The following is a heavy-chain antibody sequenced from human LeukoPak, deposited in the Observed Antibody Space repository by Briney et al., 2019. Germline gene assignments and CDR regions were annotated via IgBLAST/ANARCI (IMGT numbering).Heavy chain of an antibody. V-gene: IGHV1-8*03. CDR1: GYTFTNYD. D-gene: IGHD3-10*01. CDR3: ARDPLRFGELLGYFDY. CDR2: MNPNSGNT. Sequence: ASVKVSCKASGYTFTNYDINWVRQATGQGLEWMGWMNPNSGNTGYAQKFQGRVTITRNTSISTAYMELSSLRSEDTAVYYCARDPLRFGELLGYFDYWGQGTLVTVSS. J-gene: IGHJ4*02.